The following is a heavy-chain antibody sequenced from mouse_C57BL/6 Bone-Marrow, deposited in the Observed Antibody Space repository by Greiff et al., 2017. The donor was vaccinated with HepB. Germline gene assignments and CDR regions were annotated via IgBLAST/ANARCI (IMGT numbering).Heavy chain of an antibody. CDR2: INPSSGYT. D-gene: IGHD1-1*01. CDR3: ERHYYGSSYWYCDV. CDR1: GYTFTSYT. V-gene: IGHV1-4*01. Sequence: VQLQESGAELARPGASVKMSCKASGYTFTSYTMHWVKQRPGQGLEWIGYINPSSGYTKYNQKFKDKATLTADKSSSTAYMQLSSLTSEDSAVYDGERHYYGSSYWYCDVWGRGTTVTVSA. J-gene: IGHJ1*03.